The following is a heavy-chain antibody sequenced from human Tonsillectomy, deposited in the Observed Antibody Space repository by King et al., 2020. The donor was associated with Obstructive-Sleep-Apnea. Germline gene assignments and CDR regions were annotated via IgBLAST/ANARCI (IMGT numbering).Heavy chain of an antibody. D-gene: IGHD3-22*01. CDR1: GDSINSGEDY. CDR2: IYYSGST. J-gene: IGHJ4*02. Sequence: VQLQESGPGLVKPSQTLSLTCTVSGDSINSGEDYWGWIRQPPGKGLEWIWYIYYSGSTYYSPSLKSRVTISVDTSKNQFSLRLTSVTAADTAVYYCARVHYYDTSGYYYYFDYWGQGTLVTVSS. V-gene: IGHV4-30-4*01. CDR3: ARVHYYDTSGYYYYFDY.